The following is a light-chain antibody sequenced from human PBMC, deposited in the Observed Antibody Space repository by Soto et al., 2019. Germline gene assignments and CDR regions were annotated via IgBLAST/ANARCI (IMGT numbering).Light chain of an antibody. CDR3: AEWNDSLSGVV. CDR1: SSNIGSNY. Sequence: QSVLTQPPSASGTPGQRVTISCSGSSSNIGSNYVYWYQQLPGTAPNLLIYRNNRRPSGVPDRFSGSNSGTSASLAISGLRYEDEAYYYCAEWNDSLSGVVFGGGTKLTVL. V-gene: IGLV1-47*01. J-gene: IGLJ2*01. CDR2: RNN.